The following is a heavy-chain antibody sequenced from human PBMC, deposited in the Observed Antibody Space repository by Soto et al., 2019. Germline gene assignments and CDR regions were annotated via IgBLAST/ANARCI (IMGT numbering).Heavy chain of an antibody. CDR1: GGSFSGYY. D-gene: IGHD6-13*01. CDR2: INHSGST. Sequence: SSETLSLTCAVYGGSFSGYYWSWIRQPPGKGLEWIGEINHSGSTNYNPSLKSRVTISVDTSKNQFSLKLSSVTAADTAVYYCARGLAAAGNWFDPWGQGTLVTV. V-gene: IGHV4-34*01. J-gene: IGHJ5*02. CDR3: ARGLAAAGNWFDP.